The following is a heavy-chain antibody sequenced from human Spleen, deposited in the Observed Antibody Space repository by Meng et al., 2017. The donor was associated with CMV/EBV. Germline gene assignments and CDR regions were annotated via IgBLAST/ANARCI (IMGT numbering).Heavy chain of an antibody. D-gene: IGHD4-11*01. CDR3: ARAVSTGYYYYYYDMDV. CDR2: IGTAGDT. CDR1: GFTFSSND. V-gene: IGHV3-13*01. J-gene: IGHJ6*02. Sequence: GESLKISCAASGFTFSSNDMHWVRQTTGKGLEWVSAIGTAGDTYYPGSVKGRFTISRDNAKNSLYLQMNSLRAEDMALYHCARAVSTGYYYYYYDMDVWGQGTTVTVSS.